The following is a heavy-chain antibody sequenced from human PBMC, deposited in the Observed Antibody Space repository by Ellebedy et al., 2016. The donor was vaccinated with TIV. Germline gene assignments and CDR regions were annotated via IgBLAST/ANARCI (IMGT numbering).Heavy chain of an antibody. CDR2: IYTSGST. CDR3: ARRTNTGSYNYFNY. J-gene: IGHJ4*02. Sequence: SETLSLTXSVSGDSISDYCWAWFRQPAGKGLEWIGRIYTSGSTNYNPSLNSRVTTSIDTSKNQFSLRLSSVTAADTAVYYCARRTNTGSYNYFNYWGQGTLVTVSS. CDR1: GDSISDYC. V-gene: IGHV4-4*07. D-gene: IGHD1-26*01.